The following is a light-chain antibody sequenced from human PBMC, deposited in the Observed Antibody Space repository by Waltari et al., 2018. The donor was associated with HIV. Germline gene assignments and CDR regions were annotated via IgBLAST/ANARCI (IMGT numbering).Light chain of an antibody. CDR2: LNSDGSH. CDR3: QTWGTGIWV. J-gene: IGLJ3*02. CDR1: SGHNSHA. Sequence: QLVLTQSPSASASLGASVKLTCTLSSGHNSHAIAWHQQPPEKGPRYLMKLNSDGSHTKGDGIPDRFSGSSSGAERYLTISSLQSEDEADYYCQTWGTGIWVFGGGTKLTVL. V-gene: IGLV4-69*02.